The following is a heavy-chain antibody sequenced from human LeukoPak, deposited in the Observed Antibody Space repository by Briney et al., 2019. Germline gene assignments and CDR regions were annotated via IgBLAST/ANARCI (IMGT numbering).Heavy chain of an antibody. J-gene: IGHJ4*02. Sequence: PGGSLRLSCAASGFTFRSNSMSWVRQAPGKGLEWVSAITGTGENTYYADFVKGRFTISRDNSNNTLYLQMNSLRAEDTAVYYCAKGIWFGEFGDGVTWGQGTLVTVSS. V-gene: IGHV3-23*01. D-gene: IGHD3-10*01. CDR3: AKGIWFGEFGDGVT. CDR2: ITGTGENT. CDR1: GFTFRSNS.